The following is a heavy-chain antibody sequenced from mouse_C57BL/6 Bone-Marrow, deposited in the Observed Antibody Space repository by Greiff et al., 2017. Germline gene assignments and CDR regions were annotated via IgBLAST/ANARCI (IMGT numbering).Heavy chain of an antibody. V-gene: IGHV1-15*01. J-gene: IGHJ4*01. CDR2: IDPETGGT. CDR3: TREQITTVVAPYAMDY. D-gene: IGHD1-1*01. CDR1: GYTFTDYE. Sequence: QVQLQQSGAELVRPGASVTLSCKASGYTFTDYEMHWVKQTPVHGLEWIGAIDPETGGTAYNQKFKGKAILTADKSSSTAYMELRSLTSEDSAVYYCTREQITTVVAPYAMDYWGQGTSVTVSS.